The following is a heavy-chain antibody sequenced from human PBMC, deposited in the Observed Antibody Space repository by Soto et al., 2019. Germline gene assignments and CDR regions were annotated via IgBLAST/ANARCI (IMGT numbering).Heavy chain of an antibody. D-gene: IGHD6-19*01. Sequence: PSETLSLTCTVSGGSISSYYWSWIRQPPGKGLEWIGYIYYSGSTNYNPSLKSRVTISVDTSKNQFSLKLSSVTAADTAVYYCARQAVRIAVAGIDPWGQGTLVTVSS. CDR1: GGSISSYY. CDR2: IYYSGST. J-gene: IGHJ5*02. CDR3: ARQAVRIAVAGIDP. V-gene: IGHV4-59*08.